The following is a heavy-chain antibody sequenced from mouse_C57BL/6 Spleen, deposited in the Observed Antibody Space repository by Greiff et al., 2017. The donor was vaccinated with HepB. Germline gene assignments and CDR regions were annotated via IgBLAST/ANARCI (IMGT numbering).Heavy chain of an antibody. CDR2: IDPETGGT. D-gene: IGHD1-1*01. V-gene: IGHV1-15*01. CDR3: RRPWYYCDSSNDIDN. J-gene: IGHJ2*01. Sequence: VQLQQSGAELVRSGALVTLSCKASGYTFTDYDMHWVTQTPVHGLEWIGAIDPETGGTAYNQKFKGKAILTAHKSSSTAYMELNNQTSEDSAVYYWRRPWYYCDSSNDIDNWGQGSTLAVSS. CDR1: GYTFTDYD.